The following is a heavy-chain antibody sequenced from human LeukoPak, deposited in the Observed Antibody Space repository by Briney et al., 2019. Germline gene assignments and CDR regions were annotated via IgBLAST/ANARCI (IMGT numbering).Heavy chain of an antibody. D-gene: IGHD3-10*01. J-gene: IGHJ6*02. CDR2: IYYSGST. V-gene: IGHV4-59*01. CDR3: ARGVGSYYYGLDV. Sequence: SETLSLTCTVSGGSISSYYWSLIRQPPGKGLEWIGYIYYSGSTDYNPSLNTRVTISVDTSKNQFSLNLSSVTAADTAVYYCARGVGSYYYGLDVWGQGTTVTVSS. CDR1: GGSISSYY.